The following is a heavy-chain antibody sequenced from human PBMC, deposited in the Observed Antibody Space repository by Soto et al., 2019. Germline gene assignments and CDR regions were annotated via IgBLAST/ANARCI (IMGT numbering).Heavy chain of an antibody. Sequence: QITLEESGPTLVKPTQPLTLTCTFSGYSLSTSGVGVGWIRQPQGKALEWLALIYWNDDKRYSPSLKSRLTITKDTSRNQVVLTMTDMDPVDTATYYCAHIPPYYYDSSAYPFDYWGQGNLVTVSS. D-gene: IGHD3-22*01. CDR3: AHIPPYYYDSSAYPFDY. CDR1: GYSLSTSGVG. V-gene: IGHV2-5*01. J-gene: IGHJ4*02. CDR2: IYWNDDK.